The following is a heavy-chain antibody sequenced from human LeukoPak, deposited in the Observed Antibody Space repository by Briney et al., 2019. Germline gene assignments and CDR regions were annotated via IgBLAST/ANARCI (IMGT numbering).Heavy chain of an antibody. D-gene: IGHD3-10*01. Sequence: GGSLRLSCAASGFTFSTYWMSWVRQAPGKGLGWVANIKPDGGEKYYVDSVNGRFTISRDNVKNSVKLQMNRLRVEDTAVYYCARVNYGSGTCFDYWGQGTLVTVSS. V-gene: IGHV3-7*01. CDR2: IKPDGGEK. J-gene: IGHJ4*02. CDR3: ARVNYGSGTCFDY. CDR1: GFTFSTYW.